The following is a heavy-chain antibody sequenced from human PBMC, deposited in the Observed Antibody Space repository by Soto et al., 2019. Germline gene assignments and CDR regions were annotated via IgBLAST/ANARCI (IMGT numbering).Heavy chain of an antibody. V-gene: IGHV1-18*04. J-gene: IGHJ1*01. CDR3: ARVYYDSSGYYRAEYFQH. CDR1: GYTFTSYG. CDR2: ISAYNGNT. D-gene: IGHD3-22*01. Sequence: QVQLVQSGAEMKKPGASVKVSCKASGYTFTSYGISWVRQAPGQGLEWMGWISAYNGNTNYAQKLQGRVTMTTDTSTSTAYMELRSLRSDDTAVYYCARVYYDSSGYYRAEYFQHWGQGTLVTVSS.